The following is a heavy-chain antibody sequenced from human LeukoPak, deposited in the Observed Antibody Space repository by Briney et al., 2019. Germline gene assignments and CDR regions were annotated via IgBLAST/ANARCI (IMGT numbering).Heavy chain of an antibody. J-gene: IGHJ5*02. V-gene: IGHV4-59*01. CDR2: IYYSGST. Sequence: SETLSLTCTVSGGSISSYCWSWIRQPPGKGLEWIGYIYYSGSTNYNPSLKSRVTISVDTSKNQFSLKLSSVTAADTAVYYCSRGASGYDYHWFDPWGQGTLVTVSS. D-gene: IGHD5-12*01. CDR1: GGSISSYC. CDR3: SRGASGYDYHWFDP.